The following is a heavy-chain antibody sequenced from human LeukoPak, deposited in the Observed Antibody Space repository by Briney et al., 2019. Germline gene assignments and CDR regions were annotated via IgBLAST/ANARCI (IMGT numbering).Heavy chain of an antibody. D-gene: IGHD5-12*01. CDR2: INPSGRT. CDR1: SGSLSDKY. Sequence: PSETLSLTCGVYSGSLSDKYWSWIRQPPGKGLEWIGEINPSGRTNYNPSLKSRVTMPIDTSKNQFSLKLSSVTAADTAVYYCARLSGYHFDYWGQGALVTVSS. J-gene: IGHJ4*02. V-gene: IGHV4-34*01. CDR3: ARLSGYHFDY.